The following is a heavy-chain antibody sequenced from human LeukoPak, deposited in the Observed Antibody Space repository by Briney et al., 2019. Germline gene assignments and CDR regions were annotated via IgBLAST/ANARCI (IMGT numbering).Heavy chain of an antibody. J-gene: IGHJ6*03. CDR2: MNPNSGNT. V-gene: IGHV1-8*03. D-gene: IGHD6-13*01. Sequence: ASVKVSCKASGYTFTSYDINWVRQATGQGLEWMGWMNPNSGNTGYAQKFQGRVTITRNTSISTAYMGLSSLRSEDTAVYYCARGPYSSSWYSYYYYYMDVWGKGTTVTVSS. CDR3: ARGPYSSSWYSYYYYYMDV. CDR1: GYTFTSYD.